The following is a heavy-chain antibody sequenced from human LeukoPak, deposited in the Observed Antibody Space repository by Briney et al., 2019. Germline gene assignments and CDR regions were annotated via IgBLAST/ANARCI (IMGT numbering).Heavy chain of an antibody. CDR3: AKDLEEAVAGTWDY. CDR1: GFTFSSYW. J-gene: IGHJ4*02. CDR2: ISGSGGST. Sequence: GGSLRLSCAASGFTFSSYWMSWVRQAPGKGLEWVSAISGSGGSTYYADSVKGRFTISRDNSKNTLYLQMNSLRAEDTAVYYCAKDLEEAVAGTWDYWGQGTLVTVSS. V-gene: IGHV3-23*01. D-gene: IGHD6-19*01.